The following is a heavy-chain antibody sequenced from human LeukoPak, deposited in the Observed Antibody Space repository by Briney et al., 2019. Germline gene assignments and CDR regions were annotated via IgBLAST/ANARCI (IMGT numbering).Heavy chain of an antibody. J-gene: IGHJ4*02. V-gene: IGHV3-23*01. CDR1: GVTFSSYA. CDR3: AIVGGAAPIPAPNFDY. Sequence: GGSLRLSCAASGVTFSSYAMSWVRQAPGKGLEWVSAMSGSGGSTYYADSVKGRFTISRDNSKNTLYLQMNSLRAEDTAVYYCAIVGGAAPIPAPNFDYCGQGTLVTVSS. D-gene: IGHD5-12*01. CDR2: MSGSGGST.